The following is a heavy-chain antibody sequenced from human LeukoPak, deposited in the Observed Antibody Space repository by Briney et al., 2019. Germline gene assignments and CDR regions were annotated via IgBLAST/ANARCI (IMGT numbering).Heavy chain of an antibody. V-gene: IGHV3-64D*06. CDR1: GFTFSRYA. D-gene: IGHD6-19*01. Sequence: GGSLRLSCSASGFTFSRYAMHWVRQAPGKGLEYVSAISSNGGSTYYADSVKGRFTISRDDSKNTLYLQMSSLRAEDTAVYYCVKDIEAVAGTWWFDPWGQGTLVTVSS. J-gene: IGHJ5*02. CDR2: ISSNGGST. CDR3: VKDIEAVAGTWWFDP.